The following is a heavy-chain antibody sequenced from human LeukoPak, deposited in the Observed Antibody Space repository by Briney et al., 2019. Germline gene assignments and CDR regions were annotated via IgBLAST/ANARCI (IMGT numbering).Heavy chain of an antibody. J-gene: IGHJ4*02. CDR1: GFTVSSNY. V-gene: IGHV3-53*01. CDR3: AKGPVSAIVGATTLDY. D-gene: IGHD1-26*01. Sequence: GGSLRLSCAASGFTVSSNYMSWVRQAPGKGLEWVSVIYRGGDTYYADSVKGRFTISRDNSKNTLYLQMNGLRAEDTAVYYCAKGPVSAIVGATTLDYWGQGTLVTVSS. CDR2: IYRGGDT.